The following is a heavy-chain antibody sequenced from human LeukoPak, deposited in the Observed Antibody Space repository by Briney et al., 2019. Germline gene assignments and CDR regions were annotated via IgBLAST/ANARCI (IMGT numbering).Heavy chain of an antibody. J-gene: IGHJ4*02. V-gene: IGHV4-59*01. CDR1: GGSITYYF. CDR3: ATLFGFSGYFDY. Sequence: PSETLSLTCSVSGGSITYYFCSWIRQSPGKGLEWIGYTYSSGTTNHNPSLRGRVTISMDTSKSQFSLKLSSVTAEDTAVYYCATLFGFSGYFDYWGQGILVTVSS. D-gene: IGHD3-10*01. CDR2: TYSSGTT.